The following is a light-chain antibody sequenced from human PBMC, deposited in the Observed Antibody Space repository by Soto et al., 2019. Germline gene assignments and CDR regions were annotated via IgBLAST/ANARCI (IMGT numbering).Light chain of an antibody. CDR1: ESISNW. CDR2: KAS. CDR3: QQYHTYPT. J-gene: IGKJ1*01. Sequence: DIQMTQSPSTLSASVGDRVTITCRANESISNWLAWYQQKPGKAPKVLIYKASSLESGVPSRFTGSGSGTEFTLTITSLQPDDFATYYCQQYHTYPTFGQGTKVDIK. V-gene: IGKV1-5*03.